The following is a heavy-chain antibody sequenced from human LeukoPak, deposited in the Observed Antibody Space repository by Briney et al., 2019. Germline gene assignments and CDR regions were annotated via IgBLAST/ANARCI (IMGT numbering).Heavy chain of an antibody. CDR2: ISHDGSNE. V-gene: IGHV3-30*18. J-gene: IGHJ4*02. CDR3: AKKDGYSGYAFDY. Sequence: GGSLRLSCAASGFTFSSYSMNWVRQAPGKGLEWVAVISHDGSNEYYADSVEGRFTISRDNSKNTLFLQMNSLRAEDTAVYYCAKKDGYSGYAFDYWGQGTLVTVSS. D-gene: IGHD5-12*01. CDR1: GFTFSSYS.